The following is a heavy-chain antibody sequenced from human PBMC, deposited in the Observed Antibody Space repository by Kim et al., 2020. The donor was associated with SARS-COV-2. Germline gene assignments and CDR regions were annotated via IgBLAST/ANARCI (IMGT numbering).Heavy chain of an antibody. D-gene: IGHD3-10*01. CDR3: AWDGYGSGSYGGFDP. J-gene: IGHJ5*02. V-gene: IGHV4-59*01. CDR1: GGSITGSY. CDR2: IYDSGTT. Sequence: SETLSLTCTVSGGSITGSYWSWVRQPPGKGLEWIGHIYDSGTTEYNPSLKSRAIISDDTSKNQFSLKLTSVTPADTAVYFCAWDGYGSGSYGGFDPWGQGTRVTVSS.